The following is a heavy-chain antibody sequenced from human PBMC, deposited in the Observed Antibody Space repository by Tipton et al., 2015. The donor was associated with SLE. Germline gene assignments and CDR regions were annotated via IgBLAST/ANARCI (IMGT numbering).Heavy chain of an antibody. V-gene: IGHV3-30-3*01. CDR1: GFTFSSYA. CDR2: ISYDGSNK. CDR3: ATRRESSSWFYDAFDI. J-gene: IGHJ3*02. D-gene: IGHD6-13*01. Sequence: SLRLSCAASGFTFSSYAMHWVRQAPGKGLEWVAVISYDGSNKYYADSVKGRFTISRDNAKNSLYLQMNSLRAEDTAVYYCATRRESSSWFYDAFDIWGQGTMVTVSS.